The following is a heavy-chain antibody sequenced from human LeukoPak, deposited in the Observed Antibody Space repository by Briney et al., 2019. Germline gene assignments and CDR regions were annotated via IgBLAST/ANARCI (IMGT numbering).Heavy chain of an antibody. CDR3: ARDPSGGSYYVRWFDP. V-gene: IGHV3-74*01. J-gene: IGHJ5*02. D-gene: IGHD1-26*01. CDR2: INTDGSST. CDR1: GFTFSSYW. Sequence: GGSLRLSCAASGFTFSSYWMHWVRQAPGKGLVWVSRINTDGSSTSYADSVKGRFTISRDNAKNSLYLQMNSLRAEDTAVYYCARDPSGGSYYVRWFDPWGQGTLVTVSS.